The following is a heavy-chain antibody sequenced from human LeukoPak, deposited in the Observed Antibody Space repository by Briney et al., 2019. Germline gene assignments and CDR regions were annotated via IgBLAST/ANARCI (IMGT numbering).Heavy chain of an antibody. CDR2: ISYDVSNK. CDR1: GFTFSSYG. CDR3: AREYSSGWTKYFDY. Sequence: GGSLRLSCAASGFTFSSYGMHWVRQAPGKGLEWVAVISYDVSNKYYADSVKGRFTISRDNSKNTLYLQMNSLRAEDTAVYYCAREYSSGWTKYFDYWGQGTLVTVFS. D-gene: IGHD6-19*01. V-gene: IGHV3-30*03. J-gene: IGHJ4*02.